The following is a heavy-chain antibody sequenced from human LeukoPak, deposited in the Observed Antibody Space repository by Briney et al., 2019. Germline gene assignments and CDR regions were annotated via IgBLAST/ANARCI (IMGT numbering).Heavy chain of an antibody. J-gene: IGHJ4*02. Sequence: SETLSLTCTVSGGYIGSSSYYWDWIRQSPGKGLEWVGSFYYSGSTYYNPSLKSRVTVSVDTSKNRFSLNLSSVTAADTAVYYCARRRVAAAGTDYWGQGTLVTVSS. CDR1: GGYIGSSSYY. CDR3: ARRRVAAAGTDY. D-gene: IGHD6-13*01. V-gene: IGHV4-39*01. CDR2: FYYSGST.